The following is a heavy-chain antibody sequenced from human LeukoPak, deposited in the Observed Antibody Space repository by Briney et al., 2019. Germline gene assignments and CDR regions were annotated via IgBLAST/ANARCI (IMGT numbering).Heavy chain of an antibody. CDR3: AKARYCSSDSCYDLDY. Sequence: GGSLRLSCAASGFTFSSYWMHWVRQAPGKGLVWVSRINSDGSSTSYADSVKGRFTISRDNAKNTLYLQMNSLTAEDTAVYYCAKARYCSSDSCYDLDYWGQGTLVTVSS. J-gene: IGHJ4*02. V-gene: IGHV3-74*01. D-gene: IGHD2-15*01. CDR2: INSDGSST. CDR1: GFTFSSYW.